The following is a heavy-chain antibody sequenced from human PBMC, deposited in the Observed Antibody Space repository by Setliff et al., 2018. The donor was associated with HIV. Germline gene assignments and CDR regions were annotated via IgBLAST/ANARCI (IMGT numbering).Heavy chain of an antibody. D-gene: IGHD6-19*01. CDR1: GASLSGSGFY. Sequence: SLTCNVSGASLSGSGFYWGWLRQPPGKGLQWIGSIYYTGNTYYNLSLTSRVTISLDTSKNLFFLTVRSVTAADTGIYYCARLGSGWNWVTRIDYWGRGTLVTVSS. CDR2: IYYTGNT. CDR3: ARLGSGWNWVTRIDY. V-gene: IGHV4-39*02. J-gene: IGHJ4*02.